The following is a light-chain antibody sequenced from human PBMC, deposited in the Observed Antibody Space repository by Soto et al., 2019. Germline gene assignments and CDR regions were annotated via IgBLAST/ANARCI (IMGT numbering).Light chain of an antibody. V-gene: IGKV1-39*01. J-gene: IGKJ1*01. CDR1: RSISGY. Sequence: DIQVTQSPAFLSASVGDRVTITCLASRSISGYLIWYQQKPGKAPKLLIYAASSLQSEVPSRFSGSGSGTDFTLTISSLQPEDFATYYCQQSYSTRRTFGQGTKVDIK. CDR3: QQSYSTRRT. CDR2: AAS.